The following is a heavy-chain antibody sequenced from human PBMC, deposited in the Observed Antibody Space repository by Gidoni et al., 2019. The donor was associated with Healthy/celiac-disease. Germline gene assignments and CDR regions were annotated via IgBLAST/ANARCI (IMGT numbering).Heavy chain of an antibody. J-gene: IGHJ4*02. CDR3: ALGEGDINLVDY. V-gene: IGHV4-59*01. CDR1: GGSISSYY. CDR2: IYYSGST. D-gene: IGHD2-15*01. Sequence: QVQLQESGPGLVKPSETLSLTCTVPGGSISSYYWSWIRQPPGKGLAWIGYIYYSGSTNYNPSLKSRVTISVDTSKNQFSLKLSSVTAADTAVYYCALGEGDINLVDYWGQGTLVTVSS.